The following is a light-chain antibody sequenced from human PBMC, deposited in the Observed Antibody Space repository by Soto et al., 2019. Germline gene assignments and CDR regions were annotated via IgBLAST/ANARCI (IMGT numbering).Light chain of an antibody. CDR1: QSLFDSADGNTY. J-gene: IGKJ2*01. CDR3: MQRLEFPYT. V-gene: IGKV2-40*01. CDR2: TLS. Sequence: DIVMTQTPLSLPVTPGEPASISCRSSQSLFDSADGNTYLDWYLQKPGQSPHVLIYTLSYRAPGVPDRFSGSGSGTDFILKISRVEAEDVGVYYCMQRLEFPYTFGQGTKLEIK.